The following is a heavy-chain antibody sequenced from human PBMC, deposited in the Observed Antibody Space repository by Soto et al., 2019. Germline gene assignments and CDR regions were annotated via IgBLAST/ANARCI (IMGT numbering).Heavy chain of an antibody. Sequence: ASETLSLTCTVSGGSISSSSYYWGWIRQPPGKGLEWIGSIYYSGSTYYNPSLKSRVTISVDTSKNQFSLKLSSVTAADTAVYYCARQRESGSYYFDYWGQGTLVTVYS. CDR1: GGSISSSSYY. CDR3: ARQRESGSYYFDY. J-gene: IGHJ4*02. V-gene: IGHV4-39*01. D-gene: IGHD1-26*01. CDR2: IYYSGST.